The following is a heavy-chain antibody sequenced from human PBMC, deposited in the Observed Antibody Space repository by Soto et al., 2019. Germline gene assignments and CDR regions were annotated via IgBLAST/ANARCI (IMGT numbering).Heavy chain of an antibody. CDR1: GFTFSSYA. D-gene: IGHD3-22*01. J-gene: IGHJ4*02. V-gene: IGHV3-23*01. CDR3: AKFSWSADYDRSGYH. Sequence: EVQLLESGGGLVQPGGSLRLSCAASGFTFSSYAMSWVRQAPGKGLEWVSAISGSGGTTYYADSGKGRFSISRDNSKNTRHLQMNSLRAEDTAVSYCAKFSWSADYDRSGYHWGQGTLVTVSS. CDR2: ISGSGGTT.